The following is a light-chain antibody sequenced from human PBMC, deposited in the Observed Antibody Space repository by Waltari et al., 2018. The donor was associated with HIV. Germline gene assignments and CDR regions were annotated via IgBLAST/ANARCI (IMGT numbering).Light chain of an antibody. CDR2: DVS. J-gene: IGLJ1*01. Sequence: QSALTQPASVSGSPGQSIAISCTGTSSDVGGSNYVSWYQQHPGKVPKLMIFDVSNRPSGVSQRFSGSKSGNTASLTISGLQAEDEADYYCSSYTSSSTYVFGTGTKVTVL. CDR3: SSYTSSSTYV. CDR1: SSDVGGSNY. V-gene: IGLV2-14*03.